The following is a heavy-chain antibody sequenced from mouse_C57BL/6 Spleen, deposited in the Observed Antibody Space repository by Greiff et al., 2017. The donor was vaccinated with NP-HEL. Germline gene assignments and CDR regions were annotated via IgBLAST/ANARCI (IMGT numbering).Heavy chain of an antibody. Sequence: EVQLQQSGPVLVKPGASVKMSCKASGYTFTDYYMNWVKQSHGKSLEWIGVINPYNGGTSYNQKFKGKATLTVDKSSSTAYMERNSLTSEDSAVYYCARGYGSSYSFAYWGQGTLVTVSA. CDR1: GYTFTDYY. CDR2: INPYNGGT. CDR3: ARGYGSSYSFAY. V-gene: IGHV1-19*01. J-gene: IGHJ3*01. D-gene: IGHD1-1*01.